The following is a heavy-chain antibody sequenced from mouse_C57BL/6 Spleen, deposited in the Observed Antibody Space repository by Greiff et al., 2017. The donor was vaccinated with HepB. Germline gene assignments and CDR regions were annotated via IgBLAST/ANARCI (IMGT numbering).Heavy chain of an antibody. CDR3: ARPPFITTVVAPSYAMDY. Sequence: VKLMESGPELVKPGASVKLSCKASGYTFTSYWMHWVKQRPGQGLEWIGYINPSSGYTKYNQKFKDKATLTADKSSSTAYMQLSSLTYEDSAVYYCARPPFITTVVAPSYAMDYWGQGTSVTVSS. D-gene: IGHD1-1*01. CDR2: INPSSGYT. CDR1: GYTFTSYW. J-gene: IGHJ4*01. V-gene: IGHV1-7*01.